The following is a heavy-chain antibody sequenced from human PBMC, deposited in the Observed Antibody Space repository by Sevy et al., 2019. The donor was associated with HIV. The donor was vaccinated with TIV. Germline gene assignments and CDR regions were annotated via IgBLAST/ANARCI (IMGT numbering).Heavy chain of an antibody. CDR2: ISAYNGNT. CDR3: ARDSIPLVQGIIITPYYYGMDV. V-gene: IGHV1-18*04. CDR1: GYTFNTFG. D-gene: IGHD3-10*01. Sequence: ASVKVSCKTSGYTFNTFGINWVRQAPGQGLQWVGWISAYNGNTKYLQKLQGRVSMTTETSTSTVYMELRSLRSDDTAVYYCARDSIPLVQGIIITPYYYGMDVWGQRTTVTVSS. J-gene: IGHJ6*02.